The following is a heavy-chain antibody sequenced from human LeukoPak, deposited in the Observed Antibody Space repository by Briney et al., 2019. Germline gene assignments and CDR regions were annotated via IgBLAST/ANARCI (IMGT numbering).Heavy chain of an antibody. D-gene: IGHD3/OR15-3a*01. V-gene: IGHV3-48*03. CDR2: ISSSGNTI. Sequence: GGSLRLSCAASAFTFSSYEMNWIRQAPGKGLEWVSYISSSGNTIYYADSVKGRFTISRGNAKNSLYLQMNSLRAEDTAVYYCARERGLGAFDIWGQGTMVTVSS. J-gene: IGHJ3*02. CDR3: ARERGLGAFDI. CDR1: AFTFSSYE.